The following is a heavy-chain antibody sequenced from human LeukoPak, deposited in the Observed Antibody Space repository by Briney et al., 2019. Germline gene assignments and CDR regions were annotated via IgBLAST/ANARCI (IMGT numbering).Heavy chain of an antibody. CDR2: IYSSGST. J-gene: IGHJ4*02. CDR1: GASISAFH. CDR3: ARKDGDY. V-gene: IGHV4-4*07. Sequence: PSETLSLTCTVSGASISAFHWTWFRQPAGKGLEWIGLIYSSGSTLFNPSLKRRVAMSVDLTKNQLSLKLTSVTAAATAMYYCARKDGDYWGRGTLVTVSS.